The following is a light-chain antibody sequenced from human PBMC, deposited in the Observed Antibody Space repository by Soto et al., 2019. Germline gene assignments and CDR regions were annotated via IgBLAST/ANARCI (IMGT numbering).Light chain of an antibody. Sequence: QSVLTQPASVSASPGQSITIPCTGTSSDVGSYNLVSWFQQHPGKVPKLLIYEGTKRPSGLSDRFSGSKSGTTASLTISGLQAEDEAHYYCSSYTTSTSFILFGGGTKLTVL. CDR2: EGT. CDR3: SSYTTSTSFIL. CDR1: SSDVGSYNL. J-gene: IGLJ2*01. V-gene: IGLV2-14*02.